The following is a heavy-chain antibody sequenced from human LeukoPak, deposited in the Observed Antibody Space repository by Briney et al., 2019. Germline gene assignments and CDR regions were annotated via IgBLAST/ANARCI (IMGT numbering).Heavy chain of an antibody. D-gene: IGHD6-25*01. Sequence: SETLSLTCAVYGGSFSSYYWSWIRQPPGKGLEWIGYIYYSGSTNYNPSLKSRVTISVDTSKNQFSLKLSSVTAADTAVYYCARRLATELYFDYWGQGTLVTVSS. CDR3: ARRLATELYFDY. CDR1: GGSFSSYY. CDR2: IYYSGST. J-gene: IGHJ4*02. V-gene: IGHV4-59*08.